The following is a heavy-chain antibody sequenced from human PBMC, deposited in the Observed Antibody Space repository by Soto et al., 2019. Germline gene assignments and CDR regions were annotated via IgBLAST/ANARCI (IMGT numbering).Heavy chain of an antibody. V-gene: IGHV4-34*01. D-gene: IGHD2-8*02. CDR3: ARDKITGIFDY. CDR2: INHSGST. CDR1: GGSFSGYD. Sequence: SETLSLTCAVYGGSFSGYDWTWIRQPPGTGLEWIGEINHSGSTNYNPSLKSRVTISVDTSKNQFSLKLTSVTAADTAVYYCARDKITGIFDYWGQGTLVTASS. J-gene: IGHJ4*02.